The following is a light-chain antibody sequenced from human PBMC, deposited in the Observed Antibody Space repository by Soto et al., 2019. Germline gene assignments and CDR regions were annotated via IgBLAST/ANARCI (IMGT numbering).Light chain of an antibody. CDR3: GSYTSASTIV. Sequence: QSALTQPASVSGSPGQSITISCTGTSSDVGAYNYVSWYQQHPGKAPKLMIYEVINRPSGVSNRFSGSKSGNTASLTISGLQAEDEADYYCGSYTSASTIVFGTGTKVTVL. CDR2: EVI. J-gene: IGLJ1*01. CDR1: SSDVGAYNY. V-gene: IGLV2-14*01.